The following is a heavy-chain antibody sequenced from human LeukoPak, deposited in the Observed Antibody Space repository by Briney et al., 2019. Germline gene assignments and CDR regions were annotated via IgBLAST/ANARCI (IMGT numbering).Heavy chain of an antibody. D-gene: IGHD4/OR15-4a*01. CDR2: INHSGST. Sequence: SETLSLTRAVYGGSSSGYYWNWIRQPPGKGLEWIGEINHSGSTNYNPSLKSRVTMSVDTSKNQISLKLNSVTAADTAVYYCARDLYGGLFDYWGQGTLVTVSS. J-gene: IGHJ4*02. V-gene: IGHV4-34*01. CDR3: ARDLYGGLFDY. CDR1: GGSSSGYY.